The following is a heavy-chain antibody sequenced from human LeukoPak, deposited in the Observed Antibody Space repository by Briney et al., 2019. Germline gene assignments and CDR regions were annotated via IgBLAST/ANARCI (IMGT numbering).Heavy chain of an antibody. D-gene: IGHD3-16*01. Sequence: SQTLSLTCAISGDSFSSNSATWDWLRQSPSRGLEWLGRTYYRSKWYNDYAVSVKSRITINPDTSKNQFSLQLNSVTPEDTAVYYCAREGSDGYLFDYWGQGSLVTVSS. V-gene: IGHV6-1*01. J-gene: IGHJ4*02. CDR2: TYYRSKWYN. CDR1: GDSFSSNSAT. CDR3: AREGSDGYLFDY.